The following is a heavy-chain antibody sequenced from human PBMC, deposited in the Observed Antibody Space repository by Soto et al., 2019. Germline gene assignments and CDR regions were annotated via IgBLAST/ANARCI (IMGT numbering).Heavy chain of an antibody. CDR1: GYNFNQYY. D-gene: IGHD4-17*01. Sequence: QVQLVQSGAEVRKPGASVRLSCETSGYNFNQYYIHWVRQAPGQGLEWVGIINLRGGTTEYAHKFRGRVTVTGYTSTSTAYMQLSSLRSEETAVYFCARGPDDSDVPRWDYWGQGTLVTVSS. J-gene: IGHJ4*02. CDR3: ARGPDDSDVPRWDY. CDR2: INLRGGTT. V-gene: IGHV1-46*02.